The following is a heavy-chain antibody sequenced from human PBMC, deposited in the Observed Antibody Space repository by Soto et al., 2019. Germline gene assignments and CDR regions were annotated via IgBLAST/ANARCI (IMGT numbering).Heavy chain of an antibody. D-gene: IGHD3-22*01. J-gene: IGHJ5*02. CDR2: IFPSDSDT. CDR1: GYRFTSYW. CDR3: ARKDKSGYFNWFDP. Sequence: GGSLKISCRTSGYRFTSYWIAWVRQMPCKGLEWMGIIFPSDSDTRYSPSFQGQVTISADRSTSTVFLQWASLKASDTAVYFCARKDKSGYFNWFDPWGQGTLVTVSS. V-gene: IGHV5-51*01.